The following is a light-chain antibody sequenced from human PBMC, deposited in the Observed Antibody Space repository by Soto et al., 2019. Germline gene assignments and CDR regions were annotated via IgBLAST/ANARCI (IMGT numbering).Light chain of an antibody. CDR3: QHHDSYPLT. J-gene: IGKJ4*01. Sequence: EIVLTQSPATLSVSPGERATLSCRASQTVGTSLVWYQQKPGQAPSLLIYGASTRAAGIPARFSGSGSGTDFTLTITTLQPEDFATYYCQHHDSYPLTFGGGTKVEIK. CDR1: QTVGTS. V-gene: IGKV3-15*01. CDR2: GAS.